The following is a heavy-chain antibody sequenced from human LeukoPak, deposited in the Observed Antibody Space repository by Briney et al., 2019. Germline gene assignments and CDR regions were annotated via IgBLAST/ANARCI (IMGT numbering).Heavy chain of an antibody. CDR3: AKDSGFYGSGSYGY. D-gene: IGHD3-10*01. CDR1: GFTFASYA. J-gene: IGHJ4*02. CDR2: ISGSGENI. Sequence: GGSLRLSCAASGFTFASYAMSWVRQAPGKGLEWVSGISGSGENIHYADSVKGRSTISRDKSKNTLYLQMDSLRAEDTAVYYCAKDSGFYGSGSYGYWAQGTLVTVSS. V-gene: IGHV3-23*01.